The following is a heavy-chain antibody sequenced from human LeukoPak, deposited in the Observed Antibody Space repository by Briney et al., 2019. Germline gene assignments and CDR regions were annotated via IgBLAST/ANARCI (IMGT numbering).Heavy chain of an antibody. D-gene: IGHD5-18*01. CDR3: ARGRGYSSWYYFDY. CDR2: INHSGST. CDR1: GGSFSGYY. J-gene: IGHJ4*02. V-gene: IGHV4-34*01. Sequence: SETLSLTCAVYGGSFSGYYWSWIRQPPGKGLEWIGEINHSGSTNYNPSLKSRATISVDTSKNQFSLKLSSVTAADTAVYYCARGRGYSSWYYFDYWGQGTLVTVSS.